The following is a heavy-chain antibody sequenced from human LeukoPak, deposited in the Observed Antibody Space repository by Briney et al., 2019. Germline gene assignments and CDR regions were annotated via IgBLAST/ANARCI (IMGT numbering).Heavy chain of an antibody. CDR1: GDSISSYY. CDR2: INHSGST. J-gene: IGHJ5*02. CDR3: ARGERYCTNGVCYKGFDP. V-gene: IGHV4-34*01. Sequence: SETLSLTCTVSGDSISSYYWNWIRQPPGKGLEWIGEINHSGSTNYNPSLKSRVTISVDTSKNQFSLKLSSVTAADTAVYYCARGERYCTNGVCYKGFDPWGQGTLVTVSS. D-gene: IGHD2-8*01.